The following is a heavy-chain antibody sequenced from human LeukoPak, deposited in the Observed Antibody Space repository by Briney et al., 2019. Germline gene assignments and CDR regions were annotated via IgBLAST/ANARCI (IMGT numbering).Heavy chain of an antibody. CDR1: GYTFTSYG. Sequence: GASVKVSCKASGYTFTSYGISWVRQAPGQGLEWMGWISAYNGNTNYAQKLQGRVTMTTDTSTSTAYMELRSLRSDDTAVYYCAFVAAAGSRHQLGYWGQGTLVTVSS. J-gene: IGHJ4*02. D-gene: IGHD6-13*01. CDR3: AFVAAAGSRHQLGY. CDR2: ISAYNGNT. V-gene: IGHV1-18*01.